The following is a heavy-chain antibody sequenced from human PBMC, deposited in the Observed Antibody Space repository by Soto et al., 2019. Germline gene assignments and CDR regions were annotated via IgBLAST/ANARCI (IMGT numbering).Heavy chain of an antibody. CDR2: IYHSGST. CDR3: ASGTFSNYYYYGMDV. Sequence: SETLSLTCAVSGGSISSSNWWSWVRQPPGKGLEWIGEIYHSGSTNYNPSLKSRVTISVDKSKNQFSLKLSSVTAADTAVYYCASGTFSNYYYYGMDVWGQGTTVTVSS. J-gene: IGHJ6*02. CDR1: GGSISSSNW. D-gene: IGHD3-16*01. V-gene: IGHV4-4*02.